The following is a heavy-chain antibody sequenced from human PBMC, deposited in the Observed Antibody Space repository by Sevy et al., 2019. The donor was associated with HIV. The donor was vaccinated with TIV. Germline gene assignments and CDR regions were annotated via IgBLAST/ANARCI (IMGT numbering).Heavy chain of an antibody. CDR1: GFTFSGYA. CDR2: ISSDGSNK. V-gene: IGHV3-30-3*01. Sequence: GGSLRLSCAASGFTFSGYAMHWVRQAPDKGLEWVAIISSDGSNKYYADSVMGRFTISRDNSKYTLYLRMDSLITEDTSVYYCARDSSQGIDIFDIWVQGTMFTVSS. D-gene: IGHD2-21*01. J-gene: IGHJ3*02. CDR3: ARDSSQGIDIFDI.